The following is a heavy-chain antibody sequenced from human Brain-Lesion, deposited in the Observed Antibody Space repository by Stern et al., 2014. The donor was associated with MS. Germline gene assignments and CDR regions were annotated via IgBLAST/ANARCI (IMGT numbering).Heavy chain of an antibody. D-gene: IGHD3-10*01. Sequence: EVQLVESGGGLLQPGGSLRLSCAASGFTFSNYWMHWVRQAPGKGLVVVSRVNNDGRRTSYADSVKGRFTMSRDNAKNTLYLQMNSLRVEDTAIYYCARGERWFDSWGQGTLVTVSS. CDR3: ARGERWFDS. V-gene: IGHV3-74*02. J-gene: IGHJ5*01. CDR2: VNNDGRRT. CDR1: GFTFSNYW.